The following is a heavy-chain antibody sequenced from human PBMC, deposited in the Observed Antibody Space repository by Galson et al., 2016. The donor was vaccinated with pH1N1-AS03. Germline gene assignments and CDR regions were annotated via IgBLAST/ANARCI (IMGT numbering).Heavy chain of an antibody. Sequence: SLRLSCAASGFTINKYGMHWVRQAPGKGLEWVAIIWNDGGATHYADSVKGRFTISRDNSKNTLYLQINSLRAEDTAVYYCVRDDDSGGYYPDSWGRGTLVTVSS. V-gene: IGHV3-33*01. CDR3: VRDDDSGGYYPDS. J-gene: IGHJ4*02. D-gene: IGHD3-22*01. CDR1: GFTINKYG. CDR2: IWNDGGAT.